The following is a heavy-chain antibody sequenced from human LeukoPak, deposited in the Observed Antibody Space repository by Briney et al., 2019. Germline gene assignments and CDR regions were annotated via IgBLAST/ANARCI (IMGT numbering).Heavy chain of an antibody. CDR3: AREYSSSSGSVSDY. D-gene: IGHD6-6*01. V-gene: IGHV3-23*01. Sequence: GGSLRLSCAASGFTFSSYALTWVRQAPVPGKGLEWVSTLSGGGSTYYADSVKGRFAISRDNAKNSLYLQMNSLRDEDTAVYYCAREYSSSSGSVSDYWGQGTLVTVSS. CDR1: GFTFSSYA. CDR2: LSGGGST. J-gene: IGHJ4*02.